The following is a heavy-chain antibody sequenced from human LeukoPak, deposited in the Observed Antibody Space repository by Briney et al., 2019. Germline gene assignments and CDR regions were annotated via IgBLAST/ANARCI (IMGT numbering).Heavy chain of an antibody. Sequence: ASVKVSCKASGYSFTDYYMHWVRQAPGQGLDWMGWIMPNSGATNYAQKFQGRVTMTRDTSISTAYMELTRLRSDDTGVYYCARVECSGGSCYSMDFWGQGTLVSVSS. V-gene: IGHV1-2*02. CDR2: IMPNSGAT. CDR1: GYSFTDYY. D-gene: IGHD2-15*01. CDR3: ARVECSGGSCYSMDF. J-gene: IGHJ4*02.